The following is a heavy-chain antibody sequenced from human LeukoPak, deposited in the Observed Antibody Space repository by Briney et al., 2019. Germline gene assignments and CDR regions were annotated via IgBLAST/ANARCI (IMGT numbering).Heavy chain of an antibody. D-gene: IGHD3-22*01. V-gene: IGHV4-4*07. CDR2: IYTSGNT. J-gene: IGHJ4*02. CDR1: GGSISSYY. Sequence: SETLSLTCTVSGGSISSYYWSWIRQPAGKGLEWIGRIYTSGNTNYNPSLKSRITMSVDTSKNQLSLKLSSVTAADTAVYYCAQDRRSYYDSSGYYFDSWGQGTLVTVSS. CDR3: AQDRRSYYDSSGYYFDS.